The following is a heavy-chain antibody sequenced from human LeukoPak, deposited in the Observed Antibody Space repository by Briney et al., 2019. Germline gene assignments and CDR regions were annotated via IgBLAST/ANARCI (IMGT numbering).Heavy chain of an antibody. V-gene: IGHV3-30*18. J-gene: IGHJ3*02. CDR3: AKLGLADAFDI. D-gene: IGHD3/OR15-3a*01. Sequence: PGGSLRLSCAASGFTFSDYGIYWVRQAPGKGLEWVAVISYDGSNQYYADPVKGRLTISRDNSKHTLYLQMNSLRAEDTAVYYCAKLGLADAFDIWGQGTMVTVSS. CDR2: ISYDGSNQ. CDR1: GFTFSDYG.